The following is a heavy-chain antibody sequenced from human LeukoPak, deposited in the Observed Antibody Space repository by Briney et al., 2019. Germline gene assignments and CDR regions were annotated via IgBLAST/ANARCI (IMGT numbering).Heavy chain of an antibody. V-gene: IGHV1-8*01. CDR2: MNPNSGNT. CDR3: ARGLPDSSGYYYYYYGMDV. CDR1: GYAFTSYD. J-gene: IGHJ6*02. D-gene: IGHD3-22*01. Sequence: ASVEVSCKASGYAFTSYDINWVRQATGQGLEWMGWMNPNSGNTGYAQKFQGRVTMTRNTSISTAYMELSSLRSEDTAVYYCARGLPDSSGYYYYYYGMDVWGQGTTVTVSS.